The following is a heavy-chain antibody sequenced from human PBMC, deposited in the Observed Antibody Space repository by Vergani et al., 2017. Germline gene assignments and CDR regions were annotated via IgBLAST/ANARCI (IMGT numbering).Heavy chain of an antibody. J-gene: IGHJ3*02. CDR3: ARELRTFDCGGDCYSIHDAFDI. CDR1: GFTFSSYA. V-gene: IGHV3-23*01. D-gene: IGHD2-21*02. CDR2: ISGSGGST. Sequence: EVQLLESGGGLVQPGGSLRLPCAASGFTFSSYAMSWVRQAPGKGLEWVSAISGSGGSTYYADSVKGRFTISRDNSKNTLNLQMNSLRAEDTAVYYCARELRTFDCGGDCYSIHDAFDIWGQGTMVTVSS.